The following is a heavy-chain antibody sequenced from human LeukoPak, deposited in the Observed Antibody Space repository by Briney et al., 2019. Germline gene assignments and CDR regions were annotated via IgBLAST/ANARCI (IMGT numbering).Heavy chain of an antibody. D-gene: IGHD4-23*01. CDR3: ARDFGGLRWNYYFDY. J-gene: IGHJ4*02. CDR2: ISHDGSNK. CDR1: GFIFSDYA. Sequence: PGGSLRLSCAASGFIFSDYAMHWVRQAPGKGLEWVAIISHDGSNKYHADSVKGRFTISRDNSENTLYLQMNSLIDEDTAVYLCARDFGGLRWNYYFDYWGQGTLVTVSS. V-gene: IGHV3-30*04.